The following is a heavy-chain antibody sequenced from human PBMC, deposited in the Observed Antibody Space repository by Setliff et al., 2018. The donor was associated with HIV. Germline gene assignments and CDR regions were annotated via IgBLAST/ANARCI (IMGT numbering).Heavy chain of an antibody. V-gene: IGHV1-69*13. D-gene: IGHD6-19*01. CDR1: GYSFSKYG. J-gene: IGHJ4*02. CDR2: IIPIFGTA. Sequence: SVKVSCKASGYSFSKYGISWVRQGPGQGLEWMGGIIPIFGTAKYAQKFQGRVIITADESSTTAYMELSSLRSDDTAVYYCARDGLLEAGIRFDYWGQGTLVTVSS. CDR3: ARDGLLEAGIRFDY.